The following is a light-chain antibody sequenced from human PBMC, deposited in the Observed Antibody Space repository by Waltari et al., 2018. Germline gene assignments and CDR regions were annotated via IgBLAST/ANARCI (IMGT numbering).Light chain of an antibody. V-gene: IGKV3-11*01. Sequence: EVVLTQSPAPLSVSPGESAPLSCRASQSVGSYLVWYQQKPGQAPRLLIYDASNRATGIPARFSASGSGTDFTLTISSLDPEDFAVYYCQQRYNWPVTFGQGTRLDIK. CDR2: DAS. J-gene: IGKJ5*01. CDR3: QQRYNWPVT. CDR1: QSVGSY.